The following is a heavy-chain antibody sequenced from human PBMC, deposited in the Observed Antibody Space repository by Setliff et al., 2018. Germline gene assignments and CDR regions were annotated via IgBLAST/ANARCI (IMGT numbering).Heavy chain of an antibody. CDR3: ARDRTAYSYGLDV. Sequence: SETLSLTCTVSGGSISPYFWSWIRQPPGKGLEWIGYIYHNGNTNFNPSLKSRVNMSVDTSKNQIALNLKSVTAADTAVYYRARDRTAYSYGLDVWGQGTTVTVSS. CDR2: IYHNGNT. J-gene: IGHJ6*02. D-gene: IGHD5-18*01. V-gene: IGHV4-59*01. CDR1: GGSISPYF.